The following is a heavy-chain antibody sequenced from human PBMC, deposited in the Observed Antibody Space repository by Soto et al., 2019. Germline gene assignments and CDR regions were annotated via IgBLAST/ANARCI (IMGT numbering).Heavy chain of an antibody. V-gene: IGHV3-30-3*01. D-gene: IGHD3-10*01. Sequence: QVQLVESGGGVVQTGRSLRLSCVASGFSFSNYAMHWVRQAPGKGLEWVAVISNDGSNYYYPDSVKGRFTISRDNSKNTLYLQMDSLRSEDTAVYYCASLYSGIIGFDIWGQGTMVTVSS. CDR1: GFSFSNYA. J-gene: IGHJ3*02. CDR3: ASLYSGIIGFDI. CDR2: ISNDGSNY.